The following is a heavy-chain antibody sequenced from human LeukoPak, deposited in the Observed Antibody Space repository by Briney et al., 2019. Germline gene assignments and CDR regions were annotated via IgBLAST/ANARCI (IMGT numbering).Heavy chain of an antibody. CDR1: GYSISSGYS. D-gene: IGHD3-10*02. V-gene: IGHV4-38-2*02. Sequence: PSETLSLTCTVSGYSISSGYSWGWIRQPPGKGLEWIGEINHSGSTNYNPSLKSRVTISVDTSKNQFSLKLSSVTAADTAVYYCARLFGELYSGPYYYYYMDVWGKGTTVTVSS. CDR3: ARLFGELYSGPYYYYYMDV. CDR2: INHSGST. J-gene: IGHJ6*03.